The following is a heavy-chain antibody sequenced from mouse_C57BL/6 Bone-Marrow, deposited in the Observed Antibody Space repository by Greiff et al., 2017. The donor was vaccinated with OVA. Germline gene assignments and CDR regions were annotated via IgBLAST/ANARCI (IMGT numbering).Heavy chain of an antibody. CDR2: ISDGGSYT. CDR1: GFTFSSYA. J-gene: IGHJ4*01. V-gene: IGHV5-4*03. Sequence: DVMLVESGGGLVKPGGSLKLSCAASGFTFSSYAMSWVRQTPEKRLEWVATISDGGSYTYYPDNVKGRFTISRDNAKNNLYLQMSHLKSEDTAMYYCARGLRGAMDYWGQGTSVTVSS. CDR3: ARGLRGAMDY.